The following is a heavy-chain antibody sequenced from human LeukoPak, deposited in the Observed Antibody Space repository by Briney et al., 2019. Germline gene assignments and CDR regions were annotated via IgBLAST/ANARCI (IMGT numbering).Heavy chain of an antibody. CDR1: GFTFSSYG. CDR3: AKDEKRYYDILTGYPHPDY. J-gene: IGHJ4*02. D-gene: IGHD3-9*01. Sequence: GRSLRLSCAPSGFTFSSYGMHWVRQAPGKGLEWVAVISYDGSNKYYADSVKGRFTISRDNSKNTLYLQMNSLRAEDTAVYYCAKDEKRYYDILTGYPHPDYWGQGTLVTVSS. CDR2: ISYDGSNK. V-gene: IGHV3-30*18.